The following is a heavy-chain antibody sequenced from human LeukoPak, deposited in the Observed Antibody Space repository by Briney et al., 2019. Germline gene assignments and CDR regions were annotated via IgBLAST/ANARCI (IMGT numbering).Heavy chain of an antibody. V-gene: IGHV3-23*01. D-gene: IGHD3-16*01. J-gene: IGHJ4*02. CDR2: VTASAGNT. CDR1: GFTFSSYA. CDR3: AKASWVSSADAVL. Sequence: GGSLRLSCAASGFTFSSYAMSWVRQAPGKGLEWDSAVTASAGNTYYADSVKGRFTLSRDESRNTVYLQLTYLRVEDTAVYYCAKASWVSSADAVLWGQGTPVTVSS.